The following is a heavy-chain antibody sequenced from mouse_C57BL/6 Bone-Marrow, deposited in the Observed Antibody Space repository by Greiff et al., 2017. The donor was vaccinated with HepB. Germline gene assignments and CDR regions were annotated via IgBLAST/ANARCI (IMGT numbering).Heavy chain of an antibody. CDR2: IDPEDGET. CDR3: ALDYYGSSPYAMDY. D-gene: IGHD1-1*01. CDR1: GFNIKDYY. J-gene: IGHJ4*01. V-gene: IGHV14-2*01. Sequence: VHVKQSGAELVKPGASVKLSCTASGFNIKDYYMHWVKQRTEQGLEWIGRIDPEDGETKYAPKFQGKATITADTSSNTAYLQLSSLTSEDTAVYYCALDYYGSSPYAMDYWGQGTSVTVSS.